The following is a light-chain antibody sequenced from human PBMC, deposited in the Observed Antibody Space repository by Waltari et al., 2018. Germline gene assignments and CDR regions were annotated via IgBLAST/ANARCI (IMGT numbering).Light chain of an antibody. J-gene: IGKJ4*01. CDR3: QQYYSKPLT. CDR1: QGVGNS. CDR2: AAS. V-gene: IGKV1-NL1*01. Sequence: DIQMTQSPSSLSASFGERVTITCRASQGVGNSLAWYQQKPGKAPKLLLYAASRLESGVPSRFSDSGSGTDYTLTIISLQSEDVATYYCQQYYSKPLTFGGGTKVEIK.